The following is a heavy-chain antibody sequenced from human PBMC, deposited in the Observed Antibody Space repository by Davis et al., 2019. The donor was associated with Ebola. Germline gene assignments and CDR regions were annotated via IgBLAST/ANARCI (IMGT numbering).Heavy chain of an antibody. CDR2: IKQDGSEK. J-gene: IGHJ5*02. D-gene: IGHD3-3*01. CDR3: AREKPVYDFWSGPNWFDP. CDR1: GFTFSSYW. V-gene: IGHV3-7*01. Sequence: PGESLKISCAASGFTFSSYWMSWVRQAPGKGLEWVANIKQDGSEKYYVDSVKGRFTISRDNAKNSLYLQMNSLRAEDTAVYYCAREKPVYDFWSGPNWFDPWGQGTLVTVSS.